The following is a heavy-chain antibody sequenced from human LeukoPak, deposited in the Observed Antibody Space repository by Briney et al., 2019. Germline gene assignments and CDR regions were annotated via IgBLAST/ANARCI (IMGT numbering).Heavy chain of an antibody. D-gene: IGHD3-22*01. CDR3: AREGLITMIVVVIIGWSYYYYYYMDV. CDR1: GFTFSSYA. Sequence: GGSLRLSCAASGFTFSSYAMHWVRQAPGKGLEWVAVISYDGSNKYYADSVKGRFTISRDNSKNTLYLQMNSLRAGDTAVYYCAREGLITMIVVVIIGWSYYYYYYMDVWGKGTTVTVSS. V-gene: IGHV3-30*04. J-gene: IGHJ6*03. CDR2: ISYDGSNK.